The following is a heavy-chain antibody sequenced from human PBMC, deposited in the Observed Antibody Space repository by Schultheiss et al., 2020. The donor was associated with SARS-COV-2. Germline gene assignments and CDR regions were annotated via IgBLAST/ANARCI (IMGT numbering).Heavy chain of an antibody. D-gene: IGHD6-19*01. Sequence: SETLSLTCTVSGGSISSSSYYWGWIRQPPGKGLEWIGSIYYSGSTYYNPSLKSRVTISVDTSKNQFSLKLSSVTAADTAVYYCARVRAVAGTGWYFDLWGRGTLVTVSS. J-gene: IGHJ2*01. CDR1: GGSISSSSYY. V-gene: IGHV4-39*01. CDR2: IYYSGST. CDR3: ARVRAVAGTGWYFDL.